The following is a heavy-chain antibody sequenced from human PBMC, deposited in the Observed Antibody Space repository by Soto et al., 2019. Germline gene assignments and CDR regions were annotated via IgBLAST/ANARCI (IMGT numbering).Heavy chain of an antibody. CDR2: ISGSGGST. CDR3: AKDRPTIVVPAADAFDI. CDR1: GFTFSSYA. D-gene: IGHD2-2*01. V-gene: IGHV3-23*01. J-gene: IGHJ3*02. Sequence: GGSLRLSCAASGFTFSSYAMSWVRQAPGKGLEWVSAISGSGGSTYYADSVKGRFTISRDNSKNTLYLQMNSLRAEDTAVYDCAKDRPTIVVPAADAFDIWGQGTMVTVSS.